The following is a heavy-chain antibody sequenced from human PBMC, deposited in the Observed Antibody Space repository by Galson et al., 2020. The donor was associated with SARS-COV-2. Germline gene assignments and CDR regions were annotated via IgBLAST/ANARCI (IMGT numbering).Heavy chain of an antibody. CDR3: AREWGIGWEYMDV. J-gene: IGHJ6*03. CDR1: GFTFSSYS. CDR2: ISSSSSTI. V-gene: IGHV3-48*04. Sequence: GGSLRLSCAASGFTFSSYSMNWVRQAPGKGLEWVSYISSSSSTIYYADSVKDRFTISRDNAKNSLYLQMNSLRAEDTAVYYCAREWGIGWEYMDVWGKGTTVTVSS. D-gene: IGHD1-26*01.